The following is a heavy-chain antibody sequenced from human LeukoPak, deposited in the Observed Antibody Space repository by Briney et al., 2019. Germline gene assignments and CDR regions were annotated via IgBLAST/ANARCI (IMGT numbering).Heavy chain of an antibody. D-gene: IGHD5-18*01. Sequence: SETLSLTCDVSGVSIQSYWWSWIRKPAGKGLEWIGRIYTTGRTNYSPSFQSRVTMSIDVSSNQFSLTLRSVTAADTAVYYCARSGYTISAYHSDFWGQGAPVTVSS. CDR1: GVSIQSYW. J-gene: IGHJ4*02. CDR3: ARSGYTISAYHSDF. CDR2: IYTTGRT. V-gene: IGHV4-4*07.